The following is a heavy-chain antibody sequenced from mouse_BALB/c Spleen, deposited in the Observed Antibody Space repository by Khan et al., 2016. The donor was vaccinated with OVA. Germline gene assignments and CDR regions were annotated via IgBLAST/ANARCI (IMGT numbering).Heavy chain of an antibody. CDR2: IDPKTGVT. V-gene: IGHV1-15*01. CDR3: TRSAFAY. Sequence: VQLQESGAELVRPGASVTLSCTASGYTFPDYELHWVKQTPVHGLEWIGVIDPKTGVTAYNQKFKGQATLTADKSSSTAYMELRSLTPEDSAVYYSTRSAFAYWGQGTLVTVSA. CDR1: GYTFPDYE. J-gene: IGHJ3*01.